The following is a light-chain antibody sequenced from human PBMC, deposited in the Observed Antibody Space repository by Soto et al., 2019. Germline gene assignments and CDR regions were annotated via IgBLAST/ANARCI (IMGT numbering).Light chain of an antibody. CDR2: DAS. CDR3: LQSYTTPLT. J-gene: IGKJ4*01. Sequence: DIQMTQSPSSLSASLGDRVTITCRASQSISIYLNWYQQKAGKAPELLIYDASRLQRGVPSRFRGSGSGTESTLTITSLQSEDFGSYYCLQSYTTPLTFGGGTKVEIK. CDR1: QSISIY. V-gene: IGKV1-39*01.